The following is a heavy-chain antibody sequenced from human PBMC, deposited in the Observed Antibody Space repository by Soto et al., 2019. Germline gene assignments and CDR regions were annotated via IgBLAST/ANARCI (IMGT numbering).Heavy chain of an antibody. V-gene: IGHV4-34*01. Sequence: QVQLQQWGAGLLKPSETLSLTCAVYGGSFSGYYWSWIRQPPGKGLEWIGEINHSGSTNYNPSLKCRVTISVDTSKNQFSLKLSSVTAADTAVYYCARGDSSSSPGGSTYFDYWGQGTLVTVSS. CDR2: INHSGST. D-gene: IGHD6-6*01. CDR1: GGSFSGYY. J-gene: IGHJ4*02. CDR3: ARGDSSSSPGGSTYFDY.